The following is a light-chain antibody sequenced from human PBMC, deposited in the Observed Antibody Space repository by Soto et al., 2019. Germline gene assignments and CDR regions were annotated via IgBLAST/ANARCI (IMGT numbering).Light chain of an antibody. CDR1: QSISIW. J-gene: IGKJ1*01. V-gene: IGKV1-5*01. CDR2: DAS. Sequence: DIQMTQSPSTLSASVGDRVTITCRASQSISIWLAWYQQKPGKAPKLLIYDASSLESGVPSRFSGSGSGTEFTLTISSLQPDDFAAYYCQQYNSYSPTFGQGTKVEIK. CDR3: QQYNSYSPT.